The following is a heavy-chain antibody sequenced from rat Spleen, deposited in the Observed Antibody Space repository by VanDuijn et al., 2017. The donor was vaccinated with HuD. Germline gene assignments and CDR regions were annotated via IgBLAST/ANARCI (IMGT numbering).Heavy chain of an antibody. CDR2: ISYDGTST. V-gene: IGHV5-29*01. D-gene: IGHD1-11*01. J-gene: IGHJ2*01. CDR3: AREAEGIGSWFDY. CDR1: GFTFSDYA. Sequence: EVQLVESDGGLVQPGRSLKLSCVASGFTFSDYAMTWVRQAPPKGLEWVATISYDGTSTYYRDSVQGRFTVSRDNAKSTLYLQMDSLRSEDTATYYWAREAEGIGSWFDYWGQGVMVTVSS.